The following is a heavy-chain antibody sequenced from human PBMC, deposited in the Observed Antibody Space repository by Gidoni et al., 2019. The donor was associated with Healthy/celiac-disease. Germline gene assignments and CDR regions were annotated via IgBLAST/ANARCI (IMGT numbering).Heavy chain of an antibody. CDR2: INHSGST. CDR3: ASTPSHLRWANWYFDL. Sequence: QVQLQQWGAGLLKPSETLSLTCAVYGGSFSGYYWSWLRQPPGKGLEWIGEINHSGSTNYNPSLKSRVTISVDTSKNQFSLKLSSVTAADTAVYYCASTPSHLRWANWYFDLWGRGTLVTASS. V-gene: IGHV4-34*01. D-gene: IGHD4-17*01. CDR1: GGSFSGYY. J-gene: IGHJ2*01.